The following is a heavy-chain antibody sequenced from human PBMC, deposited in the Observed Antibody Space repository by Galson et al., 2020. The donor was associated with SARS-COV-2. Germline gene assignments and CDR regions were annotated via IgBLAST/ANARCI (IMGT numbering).Heavy chain of an antibody. V-gene: IGHV4-31*03. D-gene: IGHD3-22*01. Sequence: SETLSLTCTVSGGSISSGGYYWSWIRQHPGKGLEWIGYIYYSGSTYYNPSLKSRVTISVDTSKNQFSLKLSSVTAADTAVYYCARVVTRGYYDSSGDDYWGQGTLVTVSS. CDR3: ARVVTRGYYDSSGDDY. J-gene: IGHJ4*02. CDR1: GGSISSGGYY. CDR2: IYYSGST.